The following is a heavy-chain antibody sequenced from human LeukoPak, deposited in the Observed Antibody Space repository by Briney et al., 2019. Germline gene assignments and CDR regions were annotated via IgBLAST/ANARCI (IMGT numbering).Heavy chain of an antibody. Sequence: SCKASGYTFTGYYMHWVRQAPGKGLEWVAVISYDGSNKYYADSVKGRFTISRDNSKNTLYLQMNSLRAEDTAVYYCAKGSYYYGSGSPVTSWGQGTLVTVSS. CDR2: ISYDGSNK. CDR3: AKGSYYYGSGSPVTS. V-gene: IGHV3-30*18. D-gene: IGHD3-10*01. J-gene: IGHJ4*02. CDR1: GYTFTGYY.